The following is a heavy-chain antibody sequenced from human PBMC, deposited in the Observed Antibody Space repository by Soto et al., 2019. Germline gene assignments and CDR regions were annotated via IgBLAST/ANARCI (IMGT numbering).Heavy chain of an antibody. V-gene: IGHV4-30-4*01. CDR3: ARGRFGEIHDY. CDR2: IFSSGST. Sequence: KPSETLSLTCTVSSGSISSGEYYWSWLRQPPGKGLEWIGYIFSSGSTHYNASLKSRLTISVDTSKNQFSLQLTSVTATDTAVYYCARGRFGEIHDYWGQGTLVTVSS. D-gene: IGHD3-10*01. CDR1: SGSISSGEYY. J-gene: IGHJ4*02.